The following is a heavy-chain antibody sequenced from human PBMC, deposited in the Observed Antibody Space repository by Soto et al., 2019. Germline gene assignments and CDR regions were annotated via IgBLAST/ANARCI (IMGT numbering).Heavy chain of an antibody. CDR2: LSNTGVTT. CDR1: GFTFSSYA. Sequence: EVHLLESGGGLVQPGGSLRLSCAASGFTFSSYAMSWVRQAPGKGLDWVSTLSNTGVTTYYADSVKGRFTISRDNSKNTLYLQMGSLRAEDMAVYYCARGENYDYVWGSYRYTGSDAFDIWGQGTMVTVSS. J-gene: IGHJ3*02. V-gene: IGHV3-23*01. D-gene: IGHD3-16*02. CDR3: ARGENYDYVWGSYRYTGSDAFDI.